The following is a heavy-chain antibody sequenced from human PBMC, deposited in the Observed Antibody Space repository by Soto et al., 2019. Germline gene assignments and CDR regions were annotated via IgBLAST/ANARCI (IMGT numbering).Heavy chain of an antibody. CDR2: IHGGDSPT. D-gene: IGHD6-19*01. CDR3: ATRFNSSTGWDY. J-gene: IGHJ4*02. V-gene: IGHV5-51*01. CDR1: GYIFRNYW. Sequence: GESLKISCKGSGYIFRNYWIGWVRQMPGKGLEWMGIIHGGDSPTRYSPSFEGQVTIAMDKSISTAYLQWSSLKASDTAMYYCATRFNSSTGWDYWGQGTLVTVSS.